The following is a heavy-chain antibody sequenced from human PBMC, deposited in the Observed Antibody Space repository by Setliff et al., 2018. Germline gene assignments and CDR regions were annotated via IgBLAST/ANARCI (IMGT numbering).Heavy chain of an antibody. J-gene: IGHJ4*02. CDR3: ARESRYYYDNLGTLDY. D-gene: IGHD3-22*01. CDR1: GGSISSYY. Sequence: PSETLSLTCTVSGGSISSYYWSWIRQPAGEGLEWIGHIYIGGSANYNPSLKSRVTMSIDTSKNQFSLKLNSVTAADTAVYYCARESRYYYDNLGTLDYWGQGTLVTVSS. V-gene: IGHV4-4*07. CDR2: IYIGGSA.